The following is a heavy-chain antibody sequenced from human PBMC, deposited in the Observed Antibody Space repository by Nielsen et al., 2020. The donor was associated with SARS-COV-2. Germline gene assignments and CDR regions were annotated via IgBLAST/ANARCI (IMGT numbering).Heavy chain of an antibody. D-gene: IGHD3-10*01. CDR3: ATPQYYYGSGRAFDI. J-gene: IGHJ3*02. CDR1: GYSFTSYW. Sequence: GESLKISCKGSGYSFTSYWIGWVRQMPGKGLEWMGIIYPGDSDTRYSPSFQGQVTISADKSISTAYLQWSSLKASDTAMYYCATPQYYYGSGRAFDIWGQGTMVTVSS. V-gene: IGHV5-51*01. CDR2: IYPGDSDT.